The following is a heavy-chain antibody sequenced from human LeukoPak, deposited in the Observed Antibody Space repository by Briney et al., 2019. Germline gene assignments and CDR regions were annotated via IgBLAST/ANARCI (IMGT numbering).Heavy chain of an antibody. D-gene: IGHD3-3*01. CDR3: ARDRAWNYFDY. CDR1: GFTFSRHG. CDR2: ISNDGSRK. J-gene: IGHJ4*02. V-gene: IGHV3-30*03. Sequence: GGSLRLSCAPSGFTFSRHGMRWVRQAPGKGLEWVAIISNDGSRKYYAHSVEGRFTISRDNSKNTLYLQMDSLIAEDTAVYYCARDRAWNYFDYWGQGTLVTVSS.